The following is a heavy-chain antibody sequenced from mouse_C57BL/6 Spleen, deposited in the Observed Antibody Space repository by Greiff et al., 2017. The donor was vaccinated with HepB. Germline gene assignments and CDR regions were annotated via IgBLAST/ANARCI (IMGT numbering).Heavy chain of an antibody. CDR2: INPNNGGT. CDR3: ARWGLRRDYYAMDY. Sequence: VHVKQSGPELVKPGASVKIPCKASGYTFTDYNMDWVKQSHGKSLEWIGDINPNNGGTIYNQKFKGKATLTVDKSSSTAYMELRSLTSEDTAVYYCARWGLRRDYYAMDYWGQGTSVTVSS. J-gene: IGHJ4*01. CDR1: GYTFTDYN. V-gene: IGHV1-18*01. D-gene: IGHD2-4*01.